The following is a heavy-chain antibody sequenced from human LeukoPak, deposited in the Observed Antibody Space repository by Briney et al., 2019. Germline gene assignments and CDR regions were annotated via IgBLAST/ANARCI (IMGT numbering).Heavy chain of an antibody. CDR1: GYTFTDYY. J-gene: IGHJ5*02. Sequence: ASLKVSCRASGYTFTDYYMHWVRQAPGQGLEWMGWINPNSGGTNYAQKFQGRVTMTRDTSISTAYMELSRLRSDDTAVYYCARGLGAENWFDPWGQGTLVTVSS. CDR2: INPNSGGT. CDR3: ARGLGAENWFDP. V-gene: IGHV1-2*02. D-gene: IGHD1-26*01.